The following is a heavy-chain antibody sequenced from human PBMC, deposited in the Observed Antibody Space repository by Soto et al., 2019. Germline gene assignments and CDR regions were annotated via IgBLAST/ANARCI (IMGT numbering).Heavy chain of an antibody. J-gene: IGHJ4*02. CDR1: GFTFSLYD. D-gene: IGHD3-10*01. Sequence: EVQLVESGGGLVQPGGSLRLSCAASGFTFSLYDMHWVRQTTGNSLEWVSAIGTPGDTYYTDSVKGRFTISRENAKNSLYLQMNSLRVGDTAVYYCVRARGAQGFGEQLFWGQGILVTVLS. V-gene: IGHV3-13*04. CDR3: VRARGAQGFGEQLF. CDR2: IGTPGDT.